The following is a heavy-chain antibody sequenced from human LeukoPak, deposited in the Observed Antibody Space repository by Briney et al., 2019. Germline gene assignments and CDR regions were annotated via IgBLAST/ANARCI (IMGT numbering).Heavy chain of an antibody. J-gene: IGHJ4*02. CDR1: GFTFSNVW. V-gene: IGHV3-7*01. CDR3: ARGHYDATGPGSY. CDR2: IKDDGSDK. D-gene: IGHD4/OR15-4a*01. Sequence: GGSLRLSCAASGFTFSNVWMNWVRQTPGKGLEWVANIKDDGSDKNYLDSVKGRFTISRDNAKNSLYLQMNSLRAEDTAVYYCARGHYDATGPGSYWGQGILVTVSS.